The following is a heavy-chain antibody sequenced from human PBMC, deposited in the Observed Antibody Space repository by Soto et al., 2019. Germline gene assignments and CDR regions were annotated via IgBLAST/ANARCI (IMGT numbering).Heavy chain of an antibody. V-gene: IGHV1-18*01. CDR1: GYTFTSYG. D-gene: IGHD6-19*01. CDR3: ARESSGPDWRYYGMAV. CDR2: ISAYNGNT. Sequence: QVQLVQSGAEVKKPGASVKVSCKASGYTFTSYGISWVRQAPGQGLEWMGWISAYNGNTNYAQKLQGRVTMTTDTPTSTAYMELRSLRSDDTAVYYCARESSGPDWRYYGMAVWGQGTTVTVSS. J-gene: IGHJ6*02.